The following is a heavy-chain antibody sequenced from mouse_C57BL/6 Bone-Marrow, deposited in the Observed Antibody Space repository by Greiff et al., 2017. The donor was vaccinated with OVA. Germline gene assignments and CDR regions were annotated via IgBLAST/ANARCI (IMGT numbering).Heavy chain of an antibody. V-gene: IGHV1-82*01. D-gene: IGHD1-1*01. CDR1: GYAFSSSW. Sequence: VQLQQSGPELVKPGASVKISCKASGYAFSSSWMNWVKQRPGKGLEWIGRIYPGDGDTNYNGKFKGKATLTADKSSSTAYMQLSSLTSEDSAVYFCTREGGSWYVDVWGTGTTVTVTS. CDR3: TREGGSWYVDV. J-gene: IGHJ1*03. CDR2: IYPGDGDT.